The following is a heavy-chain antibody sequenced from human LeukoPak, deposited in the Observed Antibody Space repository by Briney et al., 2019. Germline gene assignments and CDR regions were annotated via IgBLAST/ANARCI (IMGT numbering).Heavy chain of an antibody. J-gene: IGHJ3*02. D-gene: IGHD1-26*01. CDR2: IQSDGSDQ. CDR1: GFTFSSYG. V-gene: IGHV3-30*02. Sequence: GGSLRLSCAASGFTFSSYGMHWVRQAPGKGLEWVAFIQSDGSDQYYADSVKGRLSISRDNSKNTLYLQMNSLRAEDTAVYYCAKGVTVGGPSGAFDIWGQGTMVTVSS. CDR3: AKGVTVGGPSGAFDI.